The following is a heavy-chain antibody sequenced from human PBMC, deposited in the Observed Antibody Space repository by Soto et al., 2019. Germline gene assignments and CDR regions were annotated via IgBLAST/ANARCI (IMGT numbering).Heavy chain of an antibody. Sequence: GGSLRLSCAASGFTFSDYYMSWIRQAPGKGLEWVSYISSSGSTIYYADSVKGRFTISRDNAKNSLYLQMNSLRAEDTAVYYCASTIAARNKKSAEFDPWGQGTLVTVSS. V-gene: IGHV3-11*01. CDR2: ISSSGSTI. D-gene: IGHD6-6*01. CDR1: GFTFSDYY. J-gene: IGHJ5*02. CDR3: ASTIAARNKKSAEFDP.